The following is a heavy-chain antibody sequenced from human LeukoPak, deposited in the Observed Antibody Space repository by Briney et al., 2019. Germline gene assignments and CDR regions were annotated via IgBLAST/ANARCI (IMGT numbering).Heavy chain of an antibody. CDR2: IYHSGST. J-gene: IGHJ4*02. CDR1: GYSISSGYY. Sequence: PSETLSLTCAVSGYSISSGYYWGWIRQPPGKGLEWIGSIYHSGSTYYNPSLKSRVTTSVDTSKNQFSLKLSSVTAADTAVYYCARGPDGDSDYWGQGTLVTVSS. D-gene: IGHD4-17*01. V-gene: IGHV4-38-2*01. CDR3: ARGPDGDSDY.